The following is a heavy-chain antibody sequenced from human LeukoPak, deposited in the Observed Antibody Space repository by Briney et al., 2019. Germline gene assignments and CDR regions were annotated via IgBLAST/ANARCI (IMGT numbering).Heavy chain of an antibody. CDR3: ARALPHRRLMKTTMEHHWFDP. V-gene: IGHV1-46*01. D-gene: IGHD5-18*01. CDR2: INPSGGST. CDR1: GYIFTSYF. J-gene: IGHJ5*02. Sequence: ASVKVSCKASGYIFTSYFMHWVRQAPGQGLEWMGLINPSGGSTRYAQKFQGRVTMTRDMSTSTVYMELSSLRSEDTAVYYCARALPHRRLMKTTMEHHWFDPWGQGTLVTVSS.